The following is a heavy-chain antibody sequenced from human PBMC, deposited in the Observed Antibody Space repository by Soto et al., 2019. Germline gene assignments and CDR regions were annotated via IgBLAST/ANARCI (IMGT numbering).Heavy chain of an antibody. CDR2: IYYSGST. CDR3: ARDSYCISTSCYST. V-gene: IGHV4-30-4*01. J-gene: IGHJ5*02. Sequence: SETLSLTCTVSGGSISSWYYYWSWIRQPPGKGLEWIGYIYYSGSTYYNPSLKSRVTISVDTSKNQFSLKLSSVTAADTAVYYCARDSYCISTSCYSTWGQGTLVTVSS. CDR1: GGSISSWYYY. D-gene: IGHD2-2*01.